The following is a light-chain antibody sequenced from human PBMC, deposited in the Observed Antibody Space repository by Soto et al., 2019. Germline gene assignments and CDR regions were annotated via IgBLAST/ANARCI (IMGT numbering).Light chain of an antibody. V-gene: IGKV3-20*01. J-gene: IGKJ1*01. CDR1: QSVSSSY. CDR3: QQYGSSRT. CDR2: AAS. Sequence: ELVLTQAPGTLSLSPGERATLSCRASQSVSSSYLAWYQQKPGQAPRLLIYAASSRVTGIPDRFRGSGSGTDFTITICRLVLEDFAVYYCQQYGSSRTFGQGTKVEIK.